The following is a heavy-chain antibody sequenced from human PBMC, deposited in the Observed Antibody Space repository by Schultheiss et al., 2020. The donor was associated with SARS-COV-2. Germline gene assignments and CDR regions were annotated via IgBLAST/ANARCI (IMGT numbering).Heavy chain of an antibody. V-gene: IGHV2-5*01. CDR3: AHHGLDV. Sequence: SGPTLVKPTQTLTLTCSLSGFSLSTSGVGVGWIRQPPGKALEWLALIYWNDDKRYSPSLKSRLTITKDSSNTQVVLTMTNMDLVDTATYYCAHHGLDVWGQGTTVTVSS. J-gene: IGHJ6*02. CDR2: IYWNDDK. CDR1: GFSLSTSGVG.